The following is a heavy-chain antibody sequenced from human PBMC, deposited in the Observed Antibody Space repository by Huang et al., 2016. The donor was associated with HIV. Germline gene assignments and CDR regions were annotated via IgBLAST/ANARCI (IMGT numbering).Heavy chain of an antibody. J-gene: IGHJ4*02. CDR1: GFTFIDFA. CDR3: AKDPSSPYGDSYFEQ. Sequence: EVQLLESGGGLVQPGGSLRLSCAASGFTFIDFAMSWVRQAPGKGREGVSAIRGRGHSTYYADAVKGRVTISRDNSKNTLYLQMNKLRVEDTAVYFCAKDPSSPYGDSYFEQWGQGTLVTVSP. CDR2: IRGRGHST. D-gene: IGHD4-17*01. V-gene: IGHV3-23*01.